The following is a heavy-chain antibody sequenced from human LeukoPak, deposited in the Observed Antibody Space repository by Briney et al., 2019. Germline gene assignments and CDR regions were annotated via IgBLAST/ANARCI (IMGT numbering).Heavy chain of an antibody. CDR1: GYTFTSYD. J-gene: IGHJ3*02. CDR3: ARGGPVVVAARRAFDI. Sequence: ASVKVSCKASGYTFTSYDINWVRQATGQGLEWMGWMNPNSGNTGYAQKFQGRVTMTRNTSISTAYMELSSLRSEDTAVYYRARGGPVVVAARRAFDIWGQGTMVTVSS. CDR2: MNPNSGNT. D-gene: IGHD2-15*01. V-gene: IGHV1-8*01.